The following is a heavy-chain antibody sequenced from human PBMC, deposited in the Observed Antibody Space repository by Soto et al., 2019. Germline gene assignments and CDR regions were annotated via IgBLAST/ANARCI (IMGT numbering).Heavy chain of an antibody. CDR1: GYTFTSYD. CDR3: ARGVRRYYDSSGYYFFDY. J-gene: IGHJ4*02. V-gene: IGHV1-8*01. CDR2: MNPNSGNT. Sequence: ASVKVSCKASGYTFTSYDINWVRQATGQGLEWMGWMNPNSGNTDYAQKFRGWVTMTRDTSISTAYMELSRLRSDDTAAYYCARGVRRYYDSSGYYFFDYWGQGTLVTVSS. D-gene: IGHD3-22*01.